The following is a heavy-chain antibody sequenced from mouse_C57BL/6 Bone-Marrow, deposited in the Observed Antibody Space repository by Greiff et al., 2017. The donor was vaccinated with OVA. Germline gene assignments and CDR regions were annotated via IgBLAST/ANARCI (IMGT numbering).Heavy chain of an antibody. V-gene: IGHV1-63*01. D-gene: IGHD4-1*01. CDR3: AREGTGTGYFDV. CDR1: GYTFTNYW. J-gene: IGHJ1*03. Sequence: ESGAELVRPGTSVKMSCKASGYTFTNYWIGWAKQRPGHGLEWIGDIYPGGGYTNYNEKFKGKATLTADKSSSTAYMQFSSLTSEDSAIYYCAREGTGTGYFDVWGTGTTVTVSS. CDR2: IYPGGGYT.